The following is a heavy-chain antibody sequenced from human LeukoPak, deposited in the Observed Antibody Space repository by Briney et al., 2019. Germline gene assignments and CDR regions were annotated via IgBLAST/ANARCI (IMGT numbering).Heavy chain of an antibody. CDR1: GFTFSSYA. CDR2: ISGSGGST. CDR3: AKDLVGPAYYFDC. V-gene: IGHV3-23*01. D-gene: IGHD2-15*01. Sequence: GGSLRLSCAASGFTFSSYAMNWVRQAPGKGLEWVSVISGSGGSTYYADSVKGRFTISRDNSKNTLYLQMNSLRAKDTAVYYCAKDLVGPAYYFDCWGQETLVTVSS. J-gene: IGHJ4*02.